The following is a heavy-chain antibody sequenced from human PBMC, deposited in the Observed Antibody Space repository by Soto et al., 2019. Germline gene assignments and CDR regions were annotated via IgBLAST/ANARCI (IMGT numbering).Heavy chain of an antibody. D-gene: IGHD3-22*01. CDR3: ARDNPTYYYDSSGMDDAFDI. CDR1: GGTFSSYA. J-gene: IGHJ3*02. CDR2: IIPIFGTA. Sequence: SVKVSCKASGGTFSSYAISWVRQAPGQGLEWMGGIIPIFGTANYAQKFQGRVTITADESTSTAYMELSSLRSEDTAVYYCARDNPTYYYDSSGMDDAFDIWGQGTMVTVSS. V-gene: IGHV1-69*13.